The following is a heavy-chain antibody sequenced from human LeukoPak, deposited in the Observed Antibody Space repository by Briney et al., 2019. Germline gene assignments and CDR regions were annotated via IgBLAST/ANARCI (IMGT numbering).Heavy chain of an antibody. J-gene: IGHJ5*02. Sequence: SETLPLTCTVSGGSISSGGYYWSWIRQHPGKGLEWIGYIYYSGSTYYNPSLKSRVTISVDTSKNQFSLKLSSVTAADTAVYYCARGVPPHFPWFDPWGQGTLVTVSS. CDR1: GGSISSGGYY. CDR2: IYYSGST. D-gene: IGHD5/OR15-5a*01. CDR3: ARGVPPHFPWFDP. V-gene: IGHV4-31*03.